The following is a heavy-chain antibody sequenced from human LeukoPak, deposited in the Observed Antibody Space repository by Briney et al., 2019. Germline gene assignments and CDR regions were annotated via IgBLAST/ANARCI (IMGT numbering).Heavy chain of an antibody. J-gene: IGHJ3*02. Sequence: PSETLSLTCTVSGGSISNYYWSWIRQPPGKGREWTGYIYYSGSTNYKSSLKSRVTISVDTSKNQFSLKLNSVTAADTAVYYCARDTRGDILTGAHAFDIWGQGTMVTVSS. CDR2: IYYSGST. D-gene: IGHD3-9*01. CDR1: GGSISNYY. V-gene: IGHV4-59*01. CDR3: ARDTRGDILTGAHAFDI.